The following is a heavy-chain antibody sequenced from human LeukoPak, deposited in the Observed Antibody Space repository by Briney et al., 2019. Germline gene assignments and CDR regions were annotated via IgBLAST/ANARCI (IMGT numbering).Heavy chain of an antibody. CDR3: ASVGGATTAFDI. V-gene: IGHV4-59*01. Sequence: SETLSLTCTVSGGSMSSYYWSWIRQPPGRGLEWIGYIYYRGTTNYNPSLKSRVTISVDTSKNQFSLKLSSVTAADTAVYYCASVGGATTAFDIWGQGTMVTVSS. D-gene: IGHD1-26*01. J-gene: IGHJ3*02. CDR2: IYYRGTT. CDR1: GGSMSSYY.